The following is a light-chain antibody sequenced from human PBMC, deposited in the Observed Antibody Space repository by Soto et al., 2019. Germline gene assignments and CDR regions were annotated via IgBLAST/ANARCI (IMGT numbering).Light chain of an antibody. CDR2: GAS. CDR1: QHIASSY. Sequence: IVLTQSPGTLSLSPGERGTLSCRASQHIASSYLAWYQQKRGQPPRLLIYGASTRASGIPDRFSGSGSGTDFNLTISRLEPEDLAVYYCQLYGGSPIFSFGPGTKVDIK. J-gene: IGKJ3*01. V-gene: IGKV3-20*01. CDR3: QLYGGSPIFS.